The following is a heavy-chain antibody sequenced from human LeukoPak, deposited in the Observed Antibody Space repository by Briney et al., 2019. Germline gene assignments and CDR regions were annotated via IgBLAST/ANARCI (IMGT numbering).Heavy chain of an antibody. V-gene: IGHV3-21*04. CDR1: GFTFSSYS. D-gene: IGHD4-23*01. Sequence: PGGSLRLSCAASGFTFSSYSMNWVRQAPGKGLEWVSSISTSSSYIYYADSVKGRFTISRGNSKNTLYLQMNSLRAEDTAVYYCALDYGGNSGLDYWGQGTLVTVSS. CDR2: ISTSSSYI. J-gene: IGHJ4*02. CDR3: ALDYGGNSGLDY.